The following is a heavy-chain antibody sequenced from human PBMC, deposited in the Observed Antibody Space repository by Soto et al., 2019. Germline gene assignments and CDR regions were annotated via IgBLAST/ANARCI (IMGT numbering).Heavy chain of an antibody. D-gene: IGHD3-9*01. Sequence: SETLSLTCAVYGGSFSGYYWSWIRRPPGKGLEWIGEINHSGSTNYNPSLKSRVTISVDTSKNQFSLKLSSVTAADTAVYYCARGVLYYDILTGYRNWFDPWGQGTLVTVSS. CDR3: ARGVLYYDILTGYRNWFDP. V-gene: IGHV4-34*01. CDR1: GGSFSGYY. J-gene: IGHJ5*02. CDR2: INHSGST.